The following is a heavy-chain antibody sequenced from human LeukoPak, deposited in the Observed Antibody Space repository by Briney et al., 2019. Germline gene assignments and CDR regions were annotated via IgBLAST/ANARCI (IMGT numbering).Heavy chain of an antibody. J-gene: IGHJ4*02. CDR3: ARAVDVADY. D-gene: IGHD3-10*02. V-gene: IGHV3-7*01. CDR1: GFTFSDHW. CDR2: IKEDGSAK. Sequence: GGSLRLSCVASGFTFSDHWMSWVRQAPGKGLEWVANIKEDGSAKFYADSVKGRFTTSRDNAKNSVFLQINSLTHDDTAVYYCARAVDVADYWGQGTLVTVSS.